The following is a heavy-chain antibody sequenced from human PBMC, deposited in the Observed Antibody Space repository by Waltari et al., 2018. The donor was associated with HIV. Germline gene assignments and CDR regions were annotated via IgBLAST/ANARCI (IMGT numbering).Heavy chain of an antibody. Sequence: QVQLQQWGAGLLKPPEPLSLTCAVYGGSFSGYYWRWIRHPQGMGPEWIGEINQSGSTNYNPSRKRRVTISVDTSKNQFSLKLSSVTAADTAVYYCAGGSGPLPPGIAVAGTGLDYWGQGTLVTVSS. CDR3: AGGSGPLPPGIAVAGTGLDY. D-gene: IGHD6-19*01. CDR1: GGSFSGYY. CDR2: INQSGST. J-gene: IGHJ4*02. V-gene: IGHV4-34*01.